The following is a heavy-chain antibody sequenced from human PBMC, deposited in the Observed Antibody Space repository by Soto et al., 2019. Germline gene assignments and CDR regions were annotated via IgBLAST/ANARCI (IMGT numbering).Heavy chain of an antibody. CDR3: ARAGCGGSCYSDY. D-gene: IGHD2-15*01. CDR2: IYYSGST. V-gene: IGHV4-59*01. J-gene: IGHJ4*02. CDR1: GVSISSYY. Sequence: QVQLQESGPGLVKPSETLSLTCTVSGVSISSYYWSWIRQPPGKGLEWIGYIYYSGSTNYNPSLKSRVTISVDTSKNQFSLKLSSVTAADTAVYYCARAGCGGSCYSDYWGQGTLVTVSS.